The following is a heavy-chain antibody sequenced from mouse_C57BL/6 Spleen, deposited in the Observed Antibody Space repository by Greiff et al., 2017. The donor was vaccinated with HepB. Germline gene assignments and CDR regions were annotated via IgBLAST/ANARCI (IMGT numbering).Heavy chain of an antibody. D-gene: IGHD2-1*01. J-gene: IGHJ2*01. Sequence: EVQLVESEGGLVQPGSSMKLSCTASGFTFSDYYMSWVRQVPEKGLEWVANINYDGSSTYYLDSMKNRFIISRDNAKNILYLQMSSLKSEDTTTYYCARVPYGNYEYYFDYWGQGTTLTVSS. CDR2: INYDGSST. CDR1: GFTFSDYY. V-gene: IGHV5-16*01. CDR3: ARVPYGNYEYYFDY.